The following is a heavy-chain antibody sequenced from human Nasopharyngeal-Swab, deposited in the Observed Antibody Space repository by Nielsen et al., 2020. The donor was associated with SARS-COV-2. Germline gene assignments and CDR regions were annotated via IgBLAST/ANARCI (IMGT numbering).Heavy chain of an antibody. Sequence: GGSLRLSCAASGFTFSSYAMSWVRQAPGKGLEWVSAISGSGGSTYYADSVKGRFTTSRDNSKNTLYLQMNSLRAEDTAVYYCAKDLSGIAAADDAFDIWGQGTMVTVSS. CDR1: GFTFSSYA. J-gene: IGHJ3*02. CDR3: AKDLSGIAAADDAFDI. V-gene: IGHV3-23*01. D-gene: IGHD6-13*01. CDR2: ISGSGGST.